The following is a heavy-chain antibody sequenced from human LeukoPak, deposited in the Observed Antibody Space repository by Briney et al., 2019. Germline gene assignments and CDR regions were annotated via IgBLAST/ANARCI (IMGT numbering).Heavy chain of an antibody. CDR3: ARGLVGATGPYYFDY. CDR1: GFTFSSYS. CDR2: ISSSSSYI. V-gene: IGHV3-21*01. D-gene: IGHD1-26*01. J-gene: IGHJ4*02. Sequence: GGSLRLSCAASGFTFSSYSMNWVRQAPGKGLEWVSSISSSSSYIYYADSVKGRFTISRDNAKNSLYPQMNSLRAEDTAVYYCARGLVGATGPYYFDYWGQGTLVTVSS.